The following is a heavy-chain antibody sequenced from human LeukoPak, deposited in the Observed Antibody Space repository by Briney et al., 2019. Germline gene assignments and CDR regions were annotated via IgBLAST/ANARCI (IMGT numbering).Heavy chain of an antibody. J-gene: IGHJ6*02. D-gene: IGHD3-22*01. CDR2: INHSGST. V-gene: IGHV4-34*01. CDR1: GGSFSGYY. CDR3: ASDYGDSGGYYYRYYGMDV. Sequence: SETLSLTCAVYGGSFSGYYWSWIRQPPGKGLEWIGEINHSGSTNYNPSLKSRVTISVDTSKNQFSLKLSSVTAADTAVYYCASDYGDSGGYYYRYYGMDVWGQGTTVTVSS.